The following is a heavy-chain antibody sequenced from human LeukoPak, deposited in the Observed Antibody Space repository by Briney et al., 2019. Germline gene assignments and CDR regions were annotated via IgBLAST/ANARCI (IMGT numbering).Heavy chain of an antibody. V-gene: IGHV4-39*07. CDR2: IYYNGNT. CDR3: ARDVSTWYLDY. D-gene: IGHD6-13*01. CDR1: GGSISSGDYY. J-gene: IGHJ4*02. Sequence: SETLSLTCTVSGGSISSGDYYWSWIRQPPGKGLEWIGTIYYNGNTYYNPSLESRVTMSVDTSKNQVSLKLSSVTAADTAVYYCARDVSTWYLDYWGQGTRVTVSS.